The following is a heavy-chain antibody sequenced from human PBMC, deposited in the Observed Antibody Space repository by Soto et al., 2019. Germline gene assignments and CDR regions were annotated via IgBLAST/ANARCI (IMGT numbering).Heavy chain of an antibody. D-gene: IGHD3-22*01. CDR2: IKQDGSEK. CDR3: FALSSGRPWGGDYYYYGLDV. J-gene: IGHJ6*02. Sequence: EVQLVESGGGLVQPGGSLRLSCAASGFTFSSYWMSWVRQAPGKGLEWVANIKQDGSEKYYVDSVKGRFTISRDNAKNPQSLLPDSLRAEDPGVYYCFALSSGRPWGGDYYYYGLDVWGQGAKVTVS. CDR1: GFTFSSYW. V-gene: IGHV3-7*03.